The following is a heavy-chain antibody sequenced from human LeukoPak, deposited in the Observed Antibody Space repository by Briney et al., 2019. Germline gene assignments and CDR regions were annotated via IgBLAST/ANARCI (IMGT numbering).Heavy chain of an antibody. CDR1: GYPVTDLS. V-gene: IGHV1-24*01. Sequence: GASVKVSCKVSGYPVTDLSIQWVRQAPGKGLEWMGGSDPKDGETIYAQAFQGRVTLTEDTSTDTAYMELSNLRYEDTAVFYCARDVAAVNWGQGTLVTVSS. CDR2: SDPKDGET. J-gene: IGHJ4*02. CDR3: ARDVAAVN. D-gene: IGHD6-25*01.